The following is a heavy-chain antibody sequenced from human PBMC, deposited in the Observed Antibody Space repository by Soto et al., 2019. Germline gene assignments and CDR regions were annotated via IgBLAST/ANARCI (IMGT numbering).Heavy chain of an antibody. Sequence: SQTLSLPGAISGDSVSSNSSAWNGIRQSPSRGLEWLGRTYYRSKWYNDYAVSVKSRITINPDTSKNQFSLQLNSVTPEDTAVYYCARVRRDGYNYMFDYWGQGTLVTVSS. V-gene: IGHV6-1*01. J-gene: IGHJ4*02. CDR3: ARVRRDGYNYMFDY. CDR1: GDSVSSNSSA. CDR2: TYYRSKWYN. D-gene: IGHD5-12*01.